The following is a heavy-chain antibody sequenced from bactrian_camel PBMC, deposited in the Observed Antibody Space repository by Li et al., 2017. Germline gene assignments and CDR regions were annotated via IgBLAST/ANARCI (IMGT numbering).Heavy chain of an antibody. Sequence: VQLVESGGGSVQAGGALKLSCVVSGYKWNNYCLSWFRQRPGKEREGVAGICVGDTNTYYADYVKGRFSISHDNAKNTLYLHMNNLKPEDTAMYHCAASGGQLGRWCYEFPVNWVSWLYNWGQGTQVTVS. CDR2: ICVGDTNT. V-gene: IGHV3S63*01. J-gene: IGHJ4*01. CDR1: GYKWNNYC. D-gene: IGHD3*01. CDR3: AASGGQLGRWCYEFPVNWVSWLYN.